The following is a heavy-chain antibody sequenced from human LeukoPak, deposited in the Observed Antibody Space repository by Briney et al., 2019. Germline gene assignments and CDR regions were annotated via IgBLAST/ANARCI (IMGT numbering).Heavy chain of an antibody. CDR3: ARGGQGVVDY. V-gene: IGHV3-74*01. CDR1: GFTFSSHW. CDR2: INNVGRVT. D-gene: IGHD3-16*01. Sequence: GGSLRLSCAASGFTFSSHWMHWVRQAPGKGLVWVSFINNVGRVTRYADSVKGRFTISRDNAKNTVYLQMNSLRAEDTATYYCARGGQGVVDYWGPGTLVTVS. J-gene: IGHJ4*02.